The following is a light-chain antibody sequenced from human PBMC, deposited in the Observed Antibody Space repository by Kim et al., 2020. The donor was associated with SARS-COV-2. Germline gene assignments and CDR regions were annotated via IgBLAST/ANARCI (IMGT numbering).Light chain of an antibody. Sequence: APGEAAKIPVAGNNIGSKNVQWYQQKAGQAPVLVISHDSDRPSEIPDRFSGSNSGNTATLTISRVEAGDEADYYCHVWDGSTDHYVFGTGTKVTVL. V-gene: IGLV3-21*04. CDR1: NIGSKN. CDR2: HDS. CDR3: HVWDGSTDHYV. J-gene: IGLJ1*01.